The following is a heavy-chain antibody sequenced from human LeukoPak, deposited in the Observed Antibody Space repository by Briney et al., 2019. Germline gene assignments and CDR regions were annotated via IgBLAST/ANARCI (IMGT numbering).Heavy chain of an antibody. CDR2: IYYSGST. CDR3: ARDDSSGYYPPRFDY. V-gene: IGHV4-59*01. D-gene: IGHD3-22*01. Sequence: SETLSLTCTVSGGSISSYYWSWIRQPPGKGLEWIGYIYYSGSTNYNPSLKSRVTISVDTSKNQFSLKLSSVTAADTAVYYCARDDSSGYYPPRFDYWGQGTLVTVSS. J-gene: IGHJ4*02. CDR1: GGSISSYY.